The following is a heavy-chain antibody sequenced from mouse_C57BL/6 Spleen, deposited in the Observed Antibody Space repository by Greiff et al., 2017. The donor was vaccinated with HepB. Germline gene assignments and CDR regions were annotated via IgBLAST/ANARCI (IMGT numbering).Heavy chain of an antibody. CDR2: INPGSGGT. CDR3: ARSDYDGAY. Sequence: VQLQQSGAELVRPGTSVKVSCKASGYAFTNYLIEWVKQRPGQGLEWIGVINPGSGGTNYNEKCKGKATLTADKSSSTAYMQLSSLTSEDSAVYFCARSDYDGAYWGQGTLVTVSA. D-gene: IGHD2-4*01. J-gene: IGHJ3*01. V-gene: IGHV1-54*01. CDR1: GYAFTNYL.